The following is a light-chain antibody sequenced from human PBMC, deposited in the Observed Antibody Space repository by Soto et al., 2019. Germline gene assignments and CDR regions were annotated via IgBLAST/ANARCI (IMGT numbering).Light chain of an antibody. CDR1: QSVSSY. Sequence: EIVLTQSPATLSLSPGERATLSCRASQSVSSYLAWYQQKPGQAPRLLIYDASNRATGIPARFSGSGSGTDLTLIISSLEPEDFAVYSCQQRSNWPLLTFGGGTKVDIK. V-gene: IGKV3-11*01. CDR2: DAS. CDR3: QQRSNWPLLT. J-gene: IGKJ4*01.